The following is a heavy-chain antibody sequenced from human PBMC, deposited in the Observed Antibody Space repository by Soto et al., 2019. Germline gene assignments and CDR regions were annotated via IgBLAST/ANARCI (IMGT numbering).Heavy chain of an antibody. CDR1: GGSFSGYY. Sequence: SEILSLTCAVYGGSFSGYYWTWIRQPPGTGLEWIGEINHSGSTNYNPSLKSRVTISVDKSKNQFSLKLTSVTAADTAVYYCARDKITGLFDYWGQGTLVTVSS. CDR3: ARDKITGLFDY. D-gene: IGHD2-8*02. CDR2: INHSGST. J-gene: IGHJ4*02. V-gene: IGHV4-34*01.